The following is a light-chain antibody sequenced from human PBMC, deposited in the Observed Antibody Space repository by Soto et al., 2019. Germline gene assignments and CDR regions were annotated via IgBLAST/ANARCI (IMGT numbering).Light chain of an antibody. J-gene: IGKJ2*01. CDR2: DAS. V-gene: IGKV1-33*01. CDR3: QQYDNLPPYT. CDR1: QDISTN. Sequence: DIQMTQSPSSLSASVGDRVTITCQASQDISTNLNWYQQKPGKAPKLLIYDASNLETGVPSRFSGSGSGTDFTFTISSLQPEDIATYYCQQYDNLPPYTFGQGTKLEIK.